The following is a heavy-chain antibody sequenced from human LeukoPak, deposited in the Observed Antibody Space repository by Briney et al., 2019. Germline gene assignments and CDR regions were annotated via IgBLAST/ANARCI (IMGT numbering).Heavy chain of an antibody. J-gene: IGHJ4*02. CDR3: AKGSRVSGTSLIDY. D-gene: IGHD2-2*01. CDR1: GFPFGSYP. Sequence: GGSLRLSCAASGFPFGSYPMSWVRQAPGKGLEWVPAISGSGGSTYYADSVNGRFTISRDNSKNPLYLQMNSLRAEDTAVYYCAKGSRVSGTSLIDYWGQGTLVTVSS. V-gene: IGHV3-23*01. CDR2: ISGSGGST.